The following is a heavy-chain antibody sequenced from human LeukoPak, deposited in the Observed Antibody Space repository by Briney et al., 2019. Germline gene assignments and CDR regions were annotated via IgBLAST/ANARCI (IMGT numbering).Heavy chain of an antibody. CDR1: GFTFSTYA. D-gene: IGHD2/OR15-2a*01. Sequence: GGSLRLSCAASGFTFSTYAMSWVRQAPGKGLEWVSGISSGGVTTDYADSVKGRFTISRDNTKNTLYLQMNSLRADDTAFYYWSKKNWPRWPYHLGQGTLVTVSS. CDR2: ISSGGVTT. J-gene: IGHJ5*02. CDR3: SKKNWPRWPYH. V-gene: IGHV3-23*01.